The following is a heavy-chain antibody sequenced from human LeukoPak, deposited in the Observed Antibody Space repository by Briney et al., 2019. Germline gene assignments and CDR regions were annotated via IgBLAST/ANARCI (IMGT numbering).Heavy chain of an antibody. CDR3: ASGPYCTNGVCFGSNWFDP. V-gene: IGHV3-30*04. Sequence: GGSLRLSCAASGFTFSSYAMHWVRQAPGKGLEWVAVISYDGRNKYYADSVKGRFTISRDNSKNTLYLQMNSLRAEDTAVYYCASGPYCTNGVCFGSNWFDPWGQGTLVAVSS. CDR1: GFTFSSYA. D-gene: IGHD2-8*01. CDR2: ISYDGRNK. J-gene: IGHJ5*02.